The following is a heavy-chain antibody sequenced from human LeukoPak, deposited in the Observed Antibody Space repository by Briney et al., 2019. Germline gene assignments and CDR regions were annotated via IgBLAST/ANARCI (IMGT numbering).Heavy chain of an antibody. V-gene: IGHV1-2*02. Sequence: ASVKVSCKASGYTFTGYYMHWVRQAPGQGLEWMGWINPNSGGTNYAQKFQGRVTMTRDTSISTAYMELSSLRSEDTAVYYCARDSLTPTVAPLDYWGQGTLVTVSS. J-gene: IGHJ4*02. D-gene: IGHD4-23*01. CDR2: INPNSGGT. CDR3: ARDSLTPTVAPLDY. CDR1: GYTFTGYY.